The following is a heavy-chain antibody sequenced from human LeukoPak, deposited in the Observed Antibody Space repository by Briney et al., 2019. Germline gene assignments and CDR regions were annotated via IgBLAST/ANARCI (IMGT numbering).Heavy chain of an antibody. CDR1: GGSFSGYY. V-gene: IGHV4-34*01. CDR3: ARGGIAVAGMGFDY. CDR2: INHSGST. J-gene: IGHJ4*02. Sequence: SETLSLTCDVYGGSFSGYYWSWIRQPPGKGLEWIEEINHSGSTNYNPSLKRRVTISVDTSKNQFSLKLSSVTAADTAVYYCARGGIAVAGMGFDYWGQGTLVTVSS. D-gene: IGHD6-19*01.